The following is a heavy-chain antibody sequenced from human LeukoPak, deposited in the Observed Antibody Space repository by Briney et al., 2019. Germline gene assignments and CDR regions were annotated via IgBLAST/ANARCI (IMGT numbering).Heavy chain of an antibody. CDR2: INLSGGAP. D-gene: IGHD2-15*01. J-gene: IGHJ4*02. CDR3: ARDRGTNWWGGSDS. CDR1: GYTFTDYS. V-gene: IGHV1-2*02. Sequence: EASVKVFCKASGYTFTDYSMHWVRQGQAPGQGLEWVGWINLSGGAPNYAQKFQGRVTLTRDTSISTAYMEMDRLTSDDTAVYYCARDRGTNWWGGSDSWGQGTLVTVSS.